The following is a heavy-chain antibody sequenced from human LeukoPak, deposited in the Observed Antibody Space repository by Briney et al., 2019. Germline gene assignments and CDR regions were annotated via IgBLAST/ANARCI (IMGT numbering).Heavy chain of an antibody. Sequence: PSETLSLTCTVSGGSISTYYWGWIRQPAGKGLEYIGRIHSSGSTNYNPSLKSRVTMSVDTSKNQFSLKLASVTAADTAVYYCARDEVGYCRRTSCSPFDYWGQGTLVTVSS. D-gene: IGHD2-2*01. J-gene: IGHJ4*02. V-gene: IGHV4-4*07. CDR1: GGSISTYY. CDR2: IHSSGST. CDR3: ARDEVGYCRRTSCSPFDY.